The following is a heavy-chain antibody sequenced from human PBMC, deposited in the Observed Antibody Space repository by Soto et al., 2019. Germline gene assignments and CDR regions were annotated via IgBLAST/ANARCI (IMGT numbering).Heavy chain of an antibody. V-gene: IGHV1-8*01. CDR3: AFRPHILITFGGVTVGALPFDS. J-gene: IGHJ5*01. CDR1: GYTFTSYD. CDR2: MNPNSGNT. Sequence: ASVKVSCKASGYTFTSYDINWVRQATGQGLEWMGWMNPNSGNTGYAQKFQGRVTMTRNTSISTAYMELSSLRSEDTAVYYCAFRPHILITFGGVTVGALPFDSWGQGTLVTVSS. D-gene: IGHD3-16*02.